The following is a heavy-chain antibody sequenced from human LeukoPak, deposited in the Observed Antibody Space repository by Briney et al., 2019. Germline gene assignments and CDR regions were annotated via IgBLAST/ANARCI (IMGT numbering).Heavy chain of an antibody. J-gene: IGHJ5*02. CDR1: GGSISSGDYY. CDR2: IYYSGST. Sequence: PSETLSLTCTVSGGSISSGDYYWSWIRQPPGKGLEWNGYIYYSGSTYYNPSLKSRVTISVDTSKSQFSLKLSSVTAADTAVYYCAREQTTIWSSFDPWGQGILVTVSS. CDR3: AREQTTIWSSFDP. D-gene: IGHD3-3*01. V-gene: IGHV4-30-4*01.